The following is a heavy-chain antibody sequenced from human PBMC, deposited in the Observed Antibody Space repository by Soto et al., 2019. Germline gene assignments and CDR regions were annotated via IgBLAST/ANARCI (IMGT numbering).Heavy chain of an antibody. CDR2: IIPIFGTA. Sequence: VASVKVSCKASGGTFSSYGISWVRQAPGQGREWMGGIIPIFGTANYAQKFQGRVTITADKSTSTAYMELSSLKSEDTAVYYCARGRCSGGSCYPYFYYYDMDVWGQGTTVTVSS. CDR3: ARGRCSGGSCYPYFYYYDMDV. CDR1: GGTFSSYG. J-gene: IGHJ6*02. D-gene: IGHD2-15*01. V-gene: IGHV1-69*06.